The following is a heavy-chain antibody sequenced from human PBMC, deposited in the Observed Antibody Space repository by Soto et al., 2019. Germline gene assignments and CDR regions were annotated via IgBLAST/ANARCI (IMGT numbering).Heavy chain of an antibody. CDR2: ISSSSSTI. D-gene: IGHD3-3*01. Sequence: GGSLRLSCAASGFTFSSYSMSWVRQAPGKGLEWVSYISSSSSTIYYADSVKGRFTISRDNAKNSLYLQMNSLRAEDTAVYYCARLSNYDFWSGTRPGDAFDIWGQGTMVTVSS. V-gene: IGHV3-48*01. CDR1: GFTFSSYS. CDR3: ARLSNYDFWSGTRPGDAFDI. J-gene: IGHJ3*02.